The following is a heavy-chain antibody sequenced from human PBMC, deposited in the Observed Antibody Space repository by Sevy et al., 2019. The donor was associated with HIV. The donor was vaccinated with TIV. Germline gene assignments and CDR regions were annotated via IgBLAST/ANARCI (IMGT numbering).Heavy chain of an antibody. CDR1: GFTFSSYW. CDR2: INSDGSST. J-gene: IGHJ4*02. D-gene: IGHD3-22*01. Sequence: GGSLRLSCAASGFTFSSYWMHWVRQAPGKGLVWVSRINSDGSSTSYADSVKGRFTISRDNAKNTLYLQMNSLRAGDTAVYYCARRPHSSGYYLDYWGQGTLVTVSS. V-gene: IGHV3-74*01. CDR3: ARRPHSSGYYLDY.